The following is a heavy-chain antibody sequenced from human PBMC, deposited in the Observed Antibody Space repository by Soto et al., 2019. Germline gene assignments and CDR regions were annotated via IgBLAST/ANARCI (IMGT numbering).Heavy chain of an antibody. CDR3: AKGLDRASLDF. CDR2: LTADSDDT. V-gene: IGHV3-23*01. Sequence: EVQLLESGGTLVQPGGSLRLSCVASGFTFSTHTMNWVRQAPGKGLEWVSRLTADSDDTSYADSIKGRFTISRDNSKNTLYLQRSRLRAEDTAIYYCAKGLDRASLDFWGQGALVTVSS. D-gene: IGHD1-1*01. CDR1: GFTFSTHT. J-gene: IGHJ4*02.